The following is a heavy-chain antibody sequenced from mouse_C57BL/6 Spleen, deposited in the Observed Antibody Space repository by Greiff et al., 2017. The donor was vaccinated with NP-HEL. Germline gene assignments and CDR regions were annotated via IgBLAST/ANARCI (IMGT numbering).Heavy chain of an antibody. Sequence: QVQLQQSGTELVKPGASVKLSCKASGYTFTSYWMHWVKQRPGQGLEWIGNINPSNGGTNYNEKFKSKATLTVDKSSSTAYMRLSSLTSEDSAVYYCATGYYDYDGFAYWGQGTLVTVSA. J-gene: IGHJ3*01. CDR1: GYTFTSYW. CDR2: INPSNGGT. D-gene: IGHD2-4*01. V-gene: IGHV1-53*01. CDR3: ATGYYDYDGFAY.